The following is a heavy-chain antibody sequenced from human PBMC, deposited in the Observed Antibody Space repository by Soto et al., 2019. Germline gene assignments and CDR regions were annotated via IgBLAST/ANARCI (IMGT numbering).Heavy chain of an antibody. CDR2: IYYTGNT. V-gene: IGHV4-39*01. Sequence: PPGKGLEWIASIYYTGNTYYNPSLKSRVTVSVDTSKNQFSLNLVSVTAADTAVYYCARHAPGLRFGVVRGATNWFDPWGQGSLVTGSS. J-gene: IGHJ5*02. D-gene: IGHD1-26*01. CDR3: ARHAPGLRFGVVRGATNWFDP.